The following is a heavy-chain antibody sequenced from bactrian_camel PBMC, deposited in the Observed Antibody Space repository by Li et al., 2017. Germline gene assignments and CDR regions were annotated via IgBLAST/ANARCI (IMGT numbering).Heavy chain of an antibody. Sequence: HVQLVESGGGSVQPGGSLRLSCAASGYIDSYYCMGWFRQVPGLGREGIGSIDSDGITTYADSLKARFTISRDNAKSTLYLQMNNLKPEDTAMYYCAADRALDDDCYVGSLYTDFACWGQGTQVTVS. J-gene: IGHJ6*01. CDR1: GYIDSYYC. CDR3: AADRALDDDCYVGSLYTDFAC. D-gene: IGHD3*01. V-gene: IGHV3S53*01. CDR2: IDSDGIT.